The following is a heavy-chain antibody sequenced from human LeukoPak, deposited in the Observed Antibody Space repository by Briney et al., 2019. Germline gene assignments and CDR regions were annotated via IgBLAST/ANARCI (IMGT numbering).Heavy chain of an antibody. J-gene: IGHJ4*02. Sequence: PGGSLRLSCAASGFTFSSYSMNWVRQAPGKGLEWVSSISSSSSYIYYADSVKGRFTISRDNAKNSLYLQMNSLRAEDTAVYYCARGLLIRYFDWLPIDYWGQGTLVTVSS. D-gene: IGHD3-9*01. CDR2: ISSSSSYI. V-gene: IGHV3-21*01. CDR3: ARGLLIRYFDWLPIDY. CDR1: GFTFSSYS.